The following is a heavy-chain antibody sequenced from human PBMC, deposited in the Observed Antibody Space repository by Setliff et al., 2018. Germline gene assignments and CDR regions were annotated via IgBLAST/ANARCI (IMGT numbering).Heavy chain of an antibody. V-gene: IGHV4-34*12. Sequence: SETLSLTCAVYGGSFRGYYWSWIRQPPGKRLEWIGEIIDSGSTNYNPSLKSRFTISMDTSKNQFSLKVSSVTAADTAVYYCARKGISALSGAFDMWGQGTMVTVSS. D-gene: IGHD1-26*01. J-gene: IGHJ3*02. CDR1: GGSFRGYY. CDR3: ARKGISALSGAFDM. CDR2: IIDSGST.